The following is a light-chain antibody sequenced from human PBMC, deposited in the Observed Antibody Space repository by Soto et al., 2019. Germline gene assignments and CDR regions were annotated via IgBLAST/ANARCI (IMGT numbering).Light chain of an antibody. CDR1: QSISNH. CDR2: AAS. J-gene: IGKJ1*01. Sequence: QLTQSTSSLSASVVYRFIITFRASQSISNHLNWYQQKPGKAPKLLIFAASSLQSGVPSRFSGSRSGPDFTLTISSLQPEDFATYYCQQSYSSPPTFGQGTKVDIK. V-gene: IGKV1-39*01. CDR3: QQSYSSPPT.